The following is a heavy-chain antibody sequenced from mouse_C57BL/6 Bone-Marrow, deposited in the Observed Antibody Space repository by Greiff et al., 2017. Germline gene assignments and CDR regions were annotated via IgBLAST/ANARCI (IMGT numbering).Heavy chain of an antibody. CDR1: GYAFSSSW. CDR3: ARRDSNLDYAMDY. CDR2: IYPGDGDT. D-gene: IGHD2-5*01. Sequence: VQLQQSGPELVKPGASVKISCKASGYAFSSSWMNWVKQRPGKGLEWIGRIYPGDGDTNYNGKFKGKATLTADKSSSTAYMQLSSLTSEDSAVYFCARRDSNLDYAMDYWGQGTSVTVSS. J-gene: IGHJ4*01. V-gene: IGHV1-82*01.